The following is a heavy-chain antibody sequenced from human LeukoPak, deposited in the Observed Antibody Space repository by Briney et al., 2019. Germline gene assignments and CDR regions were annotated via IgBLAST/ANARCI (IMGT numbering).Heavy chain of an antibody. Sequence: ASVKVSCKASGYTFTGHYMHWVRQAPGQGLEWMGRINPNSGGTNYAQKFQGRVTTTRDTSISTAYMELSRLRSDDTAVYYSARARYYDSSGYYYEGDDWFDPWGQGTLVTVSS. D-gene: IGHD3-22*01. CDR3: ARARYYDSSGYYYEGDDWFDP. J-gene: IGHJ5*02. CDR2: INPNSGGT. CDR1: GYTFTGHY. V-gene: IGHV1-2*06.